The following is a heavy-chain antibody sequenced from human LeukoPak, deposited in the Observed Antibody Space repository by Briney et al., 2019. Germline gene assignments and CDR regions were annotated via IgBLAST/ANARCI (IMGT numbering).Heavy chain of an antibody. V-gene: IGHV3-74*01. CDR1: GFTFSSDW. D-gene: IGHD1-26*01. J-gene: IGHJ5*02. Sequence: GGSLRLSCAASGFTFSSDWMPWVRHAPGQGLVWVSRINPAGSSTNYADSVKGRFTISRDNAMNTLYLHLNSLRAEDTAVYYCARGVRGSYGTDLWGQGTLVTVSS. CDR2: INPAGSST. CDR3: ARGVRGSYGTDL.